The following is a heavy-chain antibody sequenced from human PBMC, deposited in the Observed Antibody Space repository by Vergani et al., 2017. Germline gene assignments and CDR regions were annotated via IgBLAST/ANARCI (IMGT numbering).Heavy chain of an antibody. CDR3: ATKSCGTPGCQIGYFRE. D-gene: IGHD1-1*01. Sequence: QVHLVESGGGVVQPGRSLRLSCVVSGFTSSYYGMHWVRQAPGKGLEWVAVISYDGTQQYYADSVKGRFTISRDNSKSTLYLQINSLRTEDTAVYYCATKSCGTPGCQIGYFREWGQGTLVTVSS. CDR2: ISYDGTQQ. J-gene: IGHJ1*01. CDR1: GFTSSYYG. V-gene: IGHV3-30*03.